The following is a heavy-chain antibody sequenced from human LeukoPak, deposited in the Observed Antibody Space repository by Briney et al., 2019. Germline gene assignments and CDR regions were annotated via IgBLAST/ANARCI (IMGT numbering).Heavy chain of an antibody. V-gene: IGHV3-23*01. D-gene: IGHD2-15*01. CDR2: ISNNGGYT. CDR3: AKQLGYCSDGSCYFPY. J-gene: IGHJ4*02. CDR1: GFTFSSSA. Sequence: GGSLRLSCAASGFTFSSSAMSWVRQAPGMGLEWVSAISNNGGYTYYADSVQGRFTISRDNSKSTLCLQMNSLRAEDTAVYYCAKQLGYCSDGSCYFPYWGQGTLVTVSS.